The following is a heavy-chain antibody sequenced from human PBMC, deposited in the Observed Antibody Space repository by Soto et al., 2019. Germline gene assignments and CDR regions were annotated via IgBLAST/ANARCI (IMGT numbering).Heavy chain of an antibody. V-gene: IGHV1-3*01. CDR3: ARERGVLPAANSYFWFDP. CDR1: GYTFTSYA. D-gene: IGHD2-2*01. CDR2: INAGNGNT. J-gene: IGHJ5*02. Sequence: QVQLVQSGAEVKKPGASVKVTCKASGYTFTSYAMHWVRQAPGQRLEWMGWINAGNGNTKYSQKFQGRVTITRDTSASTAYMELSSLISEDTAVYYCARERGVLPAANSYFWFDPWGQGTLVTVSS.